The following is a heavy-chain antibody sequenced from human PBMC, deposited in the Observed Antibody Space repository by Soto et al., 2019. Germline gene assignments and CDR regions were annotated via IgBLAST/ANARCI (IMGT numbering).Heavy chain of an antibody. D-gene: IGHD3-22*01. J-gene: IGHJ6*02. V-gene: IGHV3-48*03. CDR3: ARGYYDSSGYYYVYRHYYYYGMDV. CDR1: GFTFSSYE. CDR2: ISSSGSTI. Sequence: GGSLRLSCAASGFTFSSYEMNWVRQAPGKGLEWVSYISSSGSTIYYADSVKGRLTISRDNAKNSLYLQMNSLRAEDTAVYYCARGYYDSSGYYYVYRHYYYYGMDVWGQGTTVTVSS.